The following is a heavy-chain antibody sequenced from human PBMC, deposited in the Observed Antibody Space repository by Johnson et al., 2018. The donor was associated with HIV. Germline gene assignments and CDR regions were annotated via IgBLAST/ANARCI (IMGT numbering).Heavy chain of an antibody. CDR2: LHSGGST. D-gene: IGHD1-26*01. CDR1: FRNCA. V-gene: IGHV3-53*01. J-gene: IGHJ3*02. CDR3: ARDLARRGGAAFDI. Sequence: EKLVESGGGWIQPGGVPEPLLCSLTFRNCAFQWVRQAPGKGLEWVSVLHSGGSTSYADSVTGRFTISRDNSNNTLHLQMNSLRPEDTAVYYCARDLARRGGAAFDIWGQGTMVTVSS.